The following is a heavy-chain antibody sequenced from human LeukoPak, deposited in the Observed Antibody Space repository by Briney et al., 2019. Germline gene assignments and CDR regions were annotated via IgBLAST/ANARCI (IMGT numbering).Heavy chain of an antibody. CDR2: IYPGDSDT. V-gene: IGHV5-51*01. CDR3: ARLVAAAGDY. CDR1: GYSFTSYW. D-gene: IGHD6-13*01. Sequence: GESLKISCKGSGYSFTSYWIGWVRQMPGKGLECMGIIYPGDSDTRYSPSFQGQVTISADKSISTAYLQWSSLKASDTAMYYFARLVAAAGDYWGQGTLVSVSS. J-gene: IGHJ4*02.